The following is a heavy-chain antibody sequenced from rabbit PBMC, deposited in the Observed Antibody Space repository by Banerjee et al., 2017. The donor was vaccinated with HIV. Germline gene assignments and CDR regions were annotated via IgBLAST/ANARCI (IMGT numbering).Heavy chain of an antibody. V-gene: IGHV1S40*01. D-gene: IGHD6-1*01. J-gene: IGHJ4*01. CDR2: IYAGSSGST. CDR3: ARGVLGTYGYAGYAYATGGYYFNL. CDR1: GFSFSSSYY. Sequence: QSLEESGGDLVKPGASLTLTCTASGFSFSSSYYMCWVRQAPGKGLEWIACIYAGSSGSTYYASWAKGRFTISKTSSTTVTLQMTSLTAADTATYFCARGVLGTYGYAGYAYATGGYYFNLWGPGTLVTVS.